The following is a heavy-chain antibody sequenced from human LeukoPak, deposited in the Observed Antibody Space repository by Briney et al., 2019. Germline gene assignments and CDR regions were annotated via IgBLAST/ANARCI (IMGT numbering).Heavy chain of an antibody. CDR3: AREGYHDYGGAFDI. CDR2: IIPIFGTA. D-gene: IGHD4-17*01. V-gene: IGHV1-69*13. Sequence: SVKVSCKASGGTFSSYAISWVRQAPGQGLEWMGGIIPIFGTANYAQKFQGRVTITADESTSTAYMELSSLRSEDTAVYYRAREGYHDYGGAFDIWGQGTMVTVSS. J-gene: IGHJ3*02. CDR1: GGTFSSYA.